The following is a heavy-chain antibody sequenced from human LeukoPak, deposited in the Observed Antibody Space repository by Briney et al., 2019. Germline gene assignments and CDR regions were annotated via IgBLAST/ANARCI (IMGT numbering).Heavy chain of an antibody. CDR1: GASVSSYY. V-gene: IGHV4-4*07. CDR3: AKDPIYYDSSGRSNDY. J-gene: IGHJ4*02. Sequence: PSETLSLTCSVSGASVSSYYWSWIRQPAGKGLEWIGRIYTSESTNYNPSLKSRVTMSVDTSKNQLSLKLSSVTAADTAVYYCAKDPIYYDSSGRSNDYWGQGTLVTVSS. D-gene: IGHD3-22*01. CDR2: IYTSEST.